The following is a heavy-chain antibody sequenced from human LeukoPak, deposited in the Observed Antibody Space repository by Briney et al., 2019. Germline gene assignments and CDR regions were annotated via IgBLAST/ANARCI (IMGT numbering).Heavy chain of an antibody. CDR3: AKTYSSGWWDLDF. V-gene: IGHV3-30*18. CDR1: GFTFSSYG. CDR2: ISYDGSYK. J-gene: IGHJ4*02. Sequence: GGSLRLSCVTSGFTFSSYGMHWVRQAPGKGLEWVAAISYDGSYKYYADSVKDRFTISRDYSKNTLYLRMSSLRAEDTAVYYCAKTYSSGWWDLDFWGQGTLVSVSS. D-gene: IGHD6-19*01.